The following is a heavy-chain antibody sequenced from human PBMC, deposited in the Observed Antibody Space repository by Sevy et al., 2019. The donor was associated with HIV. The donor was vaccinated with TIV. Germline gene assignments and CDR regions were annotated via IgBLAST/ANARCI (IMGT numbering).Heavy chain of an antibody. D-gene: IGHD3-9*01. Sequence: GGSLRLSCAASGFTFSSYAMHWVRQAPGKGLEWVAVISYDGSNKYYADSVKGRFTISRDNSKNTRYLQMNSLRAEDTAVYYCARETGYASGLRAFDIWGQGTMVTVSS. CDR1: GFTFSSYA. CDR2: ISYDGSNK. CDR3: ARETGYASGLRAFDI. J-gene: IGHJ3*02. V-gene: IGHV3-30-3*01.